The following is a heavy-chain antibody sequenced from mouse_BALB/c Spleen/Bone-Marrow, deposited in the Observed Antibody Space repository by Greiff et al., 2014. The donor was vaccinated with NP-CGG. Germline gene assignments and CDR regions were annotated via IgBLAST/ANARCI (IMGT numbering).Heavy chain of an antibody. CDR1: GFDFSRYW. CDR2: INPDSSTI. CDR3: TRLYYYGNFDY. D-gene: IGHD1-1*01. J-gene: IGHJ2*01. V-gene: IGHV4-1*02. Sequence: EVQLQQSGGGLVQPGGSLKLSCAASGFDFSRYWMSWVRQAPGKGLEWIGEINPDSSTINYTPSLKDKFIISRDNAKNTLYLQMSKVRSEDTALYYCTRLYYYGNFDYWGQGTTLTVSS.